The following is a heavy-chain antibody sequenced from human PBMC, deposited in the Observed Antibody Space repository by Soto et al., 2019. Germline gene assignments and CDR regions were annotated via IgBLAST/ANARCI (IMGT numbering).Heavy chain of an antibody. J-gene: IGHJ4*02. D-gene: IGHD6-6*01. CDR3: AKSITARPFDY. CDR1: GFTFSSYA. CDR2: ISGSGGNT. Sequence: GGSLRLSCTASGFTFSSYAMSWVRQAPGKGLEWVSAISGSGGNTYYADSVKGRFTISRDNSKNTLYLQMNSPRAEDTAVYYCAKSITARPFDYWGQGALVTVS. V-gene: IGHV3-23*01.